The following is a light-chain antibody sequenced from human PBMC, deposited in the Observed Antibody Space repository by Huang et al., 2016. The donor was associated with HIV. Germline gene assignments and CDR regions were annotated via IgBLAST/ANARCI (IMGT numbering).Light chain of an antibody. CDR2: GAS. V-gene: IGKV3-15*01. CDR1: QSVSSN. J-gene: IGKJ3*01. Sequence: DIVMTQSPATLSVSPGERATLSCRASQSVSSNLAWYQQKPGQAPRLLIYGASTRATGIPARISGSGSGTEFTLTISSLQSEDFAVYYCQQGFTFGPGTKVDIK. CDR3: QQGFT.